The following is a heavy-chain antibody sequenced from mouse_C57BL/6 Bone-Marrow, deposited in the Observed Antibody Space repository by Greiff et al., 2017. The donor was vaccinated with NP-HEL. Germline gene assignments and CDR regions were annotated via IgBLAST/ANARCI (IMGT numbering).Heavy chain of an antibody. CDR1: GYTFTNYW. Sequence: VQLQQSGAELVRPGTSVKMSCKASGYTFTNYWIGWAKQRPGHGLEWIGDIFPGGGYTNYNEKFKGKATLTADKSSSTAYMQFSGLTSEDSAIYYCASHYYGREWYCDVWGTGTTVTVSA. V-gene: IGHV1-63*01. J-gene: IGHJ1*03. CDR3: ASHYYGREWYCDV. D-gene: IGHD1-1*01. CDR2: IFPGGGYT.